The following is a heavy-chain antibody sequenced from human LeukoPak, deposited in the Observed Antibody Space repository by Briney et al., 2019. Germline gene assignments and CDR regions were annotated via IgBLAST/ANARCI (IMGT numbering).Heavy chain of an antibody. V-gene: IGHV3-30*02. CDR1: GFTVSSKY. J-gene: IGHJ5*02. CDR2: IRHDGSEK. CDR3: AKSAVPARWGDWFDP. Sequence: GGSLRLSCAASGFTVSSKYMNWVRQAPGKGLEWVAFIRHDGSEKYYTDSVKGRFTISRDNSRNTLYLQMNSLRVEDTAVYSCAKSAVPARWGDWFDPWGQGTLVTVSS. D-gene: IGHD2-2*01.